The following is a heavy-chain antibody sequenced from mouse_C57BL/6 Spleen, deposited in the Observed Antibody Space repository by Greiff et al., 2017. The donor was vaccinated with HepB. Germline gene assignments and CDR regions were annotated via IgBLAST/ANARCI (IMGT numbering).Heavy chain of an antibody. Sequence: DVKLVESGGDLVKPGGSLKLSCAASGFTFSSYGMSWVRQTPDKRLEWVATISSGGSYTYYPDSVKGRFTISRDNAKNTLYLQMSSLKSEDTAMYYCARDGIHFDYWGQGTTLTVSS. D-gene: IGHD2-1*01. J-gene: IGHJ2*01. CDR3: ARDGIHFDY. CDR1: GFTFSSYG. CDR2: ISSGGSYT. V-gene: IGHV5-6*02.